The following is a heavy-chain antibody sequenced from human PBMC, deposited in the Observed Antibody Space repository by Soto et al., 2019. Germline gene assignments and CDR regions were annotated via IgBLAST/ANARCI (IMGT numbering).Heavy chain of an antibody. J-gene: IGHJ4*02. V-gene: IGHV3-23*01. Sequence: HPGGSLRLSCVASGFTFSSYAMSWVRQAPGKGLEWVSGISGNVDAYYADSVKGRFTISRDNSKNRLFLQMNSLRADDTAIYYCVKESHVRFLQWFPPGGPSLWGQGTQVTVSS. CDR2: ISGNVDA. CDR1: GFTFSSYA. CDR3: VKESHVRFLQWFPPGGPSL. D-gene: IGHD3-3*01.